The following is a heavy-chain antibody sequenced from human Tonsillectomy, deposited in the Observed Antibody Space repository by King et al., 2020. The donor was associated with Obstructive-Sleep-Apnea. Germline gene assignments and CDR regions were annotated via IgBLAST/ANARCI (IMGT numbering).Heavy chain of an antibody. J-gene: IGHJ4*02. CDR3: AGEARTGGSYRG. V-gene: IGHV3-64*01. CDR2: ISGNGGST. CDR1: GFTFSSYA. D-gene: IGHD1-26*01. Sequence: VQLVESGGGLVQPGGSLRLSCAASGFTFSSYAMHWVRQAPGKGLEYVSAISGNGGSTFYANFVKGRFTISRDNYKNTLDLQMGSLRTEDMAVYYCAGEARTGGSYRGWGQGTLVPVSS.